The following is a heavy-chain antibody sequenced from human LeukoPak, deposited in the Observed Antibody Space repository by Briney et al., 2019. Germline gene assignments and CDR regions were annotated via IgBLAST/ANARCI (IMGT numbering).Heavy chain of an antibody. J-gene: IGHJ4*02. V-gene: IGHV3-48*03. CDR2: IASSGRTR. Sequence: PGGSLRLSCAVSGFPFSFFEINWVRQAPGKGLEWVSNIASSGRTRYYADSVKGRFSISRDNAKNSLYLQMTTLRVEDTGVYYCALLAVASDFDYWGQGALVTVSS. D-gene: IGHD6-19*01. CDR3: ALLAVASDFDY. CDR1: GFPFSFFE.